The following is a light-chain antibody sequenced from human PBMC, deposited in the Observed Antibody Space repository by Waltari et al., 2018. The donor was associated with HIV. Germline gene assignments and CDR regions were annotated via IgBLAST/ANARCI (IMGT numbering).Light chain of an antibody. Sequence: QSALTQPASVSGSPGQSLTISCTGTRSDVGGYNYVSWYQQHPGKAPKLMIYDVSNRPSGVSNRFSGSKSGNTASLTISGLQAEDEADYYCSSYTSSSALYVVFGGGTKLTVL. CDR2: DVS. J-gene: IGLJ2*01. CDR3: SSYTSSSALYVV. V-gene: IGLV2-14*03. CDR1: RSDVGGYNY.